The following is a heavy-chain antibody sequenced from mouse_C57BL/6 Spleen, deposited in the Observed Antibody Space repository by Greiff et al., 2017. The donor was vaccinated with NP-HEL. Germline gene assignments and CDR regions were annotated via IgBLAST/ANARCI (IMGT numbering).Heavy chain of an antibody. CDR2: IYPGDGDT. J-gene: IGHJ2*01. V-gene: IGHV1-80*01. Sequence: VQLQQSGAELVKPGASVKISCKASGYAFSSYWMNWVKQRPGKGLEWIGQIYPGDGDTNYNGKFKGKATLTADKSSSTAYMQLSSLTSEDSAVYFCARVGDYYGSSYYFDYWGQGTTLTVSS. CDR3: ARVGDYYGSSYYFDY. D-gene: IGHD1-1*01. CDR1: GYAFSSYW.